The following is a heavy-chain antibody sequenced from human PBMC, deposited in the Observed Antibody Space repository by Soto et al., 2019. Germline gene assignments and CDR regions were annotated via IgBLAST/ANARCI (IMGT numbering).Heavy chain of an antibody. CDR1: GFVFTDSS. CDR3: TRLISAAQDY. J-gene: IGHJ4*02. CDR2: IRDRAYNYAT. V-gene: IGHV3-73*01. Sequence: EVLLVESGGGVVQPGGSLKLSCVASGFVFTDSSIHWVRQASGKGLEWVGRIRDRAYNYATAYTASVKGRFTISRDDSTNTAYLQMNSLRTEDTAIYYCTRLISAAQDYWCQGSLVTFSS. D-gene: IGHD3-10*01.